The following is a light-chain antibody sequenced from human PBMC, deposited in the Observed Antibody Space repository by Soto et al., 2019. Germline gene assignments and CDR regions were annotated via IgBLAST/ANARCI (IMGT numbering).Light chain of an antibody. CDR1: QSISNS. J-gene: IGKJ3*01. CDR3: QQYNSYLLT. Sequence: DIQMSQSPSTLSAFVGDRVTITCRASQSISNSLAWYQQKPGKAPKLLINDASSLERGVPSRFSGSGSGTEFTLTISSLQPDDFATYYCQQYNSYLLTFGPGTKVDIK. CDR2: DAS. V-gene: IGKV1-5*01.